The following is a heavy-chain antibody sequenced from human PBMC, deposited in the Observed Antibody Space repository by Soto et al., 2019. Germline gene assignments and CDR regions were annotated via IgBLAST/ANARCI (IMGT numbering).Heavy chain of an antibody. CDR3: ARERNWFDP. V-gene: IGHV4-59*01. Sequence: SETLSLTCTVSGFSITSYYWSWIRQPPGKGLEWIGYIYYSGSTNYNPSLKSRVTISVDTSKNQFSLKLSSVTAADTAVYYCARERNWFDPWGQGTLVTVS. CDR2: IYYSGST. CDR1: GFSITSYY. J-gene: IGHJ5*02.